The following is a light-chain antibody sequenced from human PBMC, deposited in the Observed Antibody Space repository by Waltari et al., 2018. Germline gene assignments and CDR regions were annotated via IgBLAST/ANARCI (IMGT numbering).Light chain of an antibody. CDR1: SSDVGGYNY. CDR2: EVS. CDR3: SSYTSSSTVV. V-gene: IGLV2-14*01. Sequence: QSALTPPASVSGSPGQSITISCTGTSSDVGGYNYVSWYQQHPGKAPKLMIYEVSNRPAGVSIRFSGSKSGNTASLTISGLQAEDEADYYCSSYTSSSTVVFGGGTKLTVL. J-gene: IGLJ2*01.